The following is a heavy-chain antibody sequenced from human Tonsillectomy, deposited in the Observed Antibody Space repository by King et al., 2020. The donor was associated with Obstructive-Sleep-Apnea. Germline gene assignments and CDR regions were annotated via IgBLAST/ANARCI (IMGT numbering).Heavy chain of an antibody. J-gene: IGHJ6*02. Sequence: VQLQEPGPGLVKPSETLSLTCTVSGGAISSYYWSWIRQPPGKGLEWIGYIYYSGSTNYNPSLKSRVTISVDTSKNQFSLKLSSGTAADTAVYYCARGTYYYGSGSYPYGMDVWGQGTTVTVSS. CDR2: IYYSGST. CDR3: ARGTYYYGSGSYPYGMDV. CDR1: GGAISSYY. D-gene: IGHD3-10*01. V-gene: IGHV4-59*01.